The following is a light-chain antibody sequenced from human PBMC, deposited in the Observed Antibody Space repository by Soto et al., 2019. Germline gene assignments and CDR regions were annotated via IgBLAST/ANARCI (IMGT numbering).Light chain of an antibody. CDR2: WAS. CDR3: HQYSSTPLT. CDR1: QHVLFGSSSKNY. J-gene: IGKJ4*01. V-gene: IGKV4-1*01. Sequence: DIVITQSPESLAVSLFDNATIKCKSSQHVLFGSSSKNYLAWYQQKPGQPPKLLIYWASTRESGVPDRFTGSGSGTDFTLTISSLQPEDVGVYYCHQYSSTPLTFGGGTKVDIK.